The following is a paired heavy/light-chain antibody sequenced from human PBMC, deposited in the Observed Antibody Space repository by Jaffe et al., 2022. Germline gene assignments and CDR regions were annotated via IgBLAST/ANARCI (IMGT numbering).Light chain of an antibody. CDR3: AAWDDRLNGVV. Sequence: QSVLTQPPSVSEAPRQRVTISCSGSSSNIGNSGVNWYQQLPGKAPKLLIYSDDLLPSGVSGRFSGSRSGTSASLAISGLQSEDEADYFCAAWDDRLNGVVFGGGTKLTVL. J-gene: IGLJ2*01. CDR2: SDD. CDR1: SSNIGNSG. V-gene: IGLV1-36*01.
Heavy chain of an antibody. D-gene: IGHD4-17*01. CDR3: ARPIGDTRIKKGAFDI. CDR1: GYPISSGYY. J-gene: IGHJ3*02. V-gene: IGHV4-38-2*01. Sequence: QVQLQESGPGLVKPSETLSLTCGVSGYPISSGYYWAWIRQPPGKGLEWIGSMYYSGSSYYNPSLKSRVTISVDTSKNQVSLKVRFMTAADTAVYYCARPIGDTRIKKGAFDIWGQGTMVTVSS. CDR2: MYYSGSS.